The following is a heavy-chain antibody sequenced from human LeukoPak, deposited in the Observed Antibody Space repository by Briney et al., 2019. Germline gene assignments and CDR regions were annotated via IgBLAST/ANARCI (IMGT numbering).Heavy chain of an antibody. CDR1: GSSFTGYY. Sequence: GASVKVSCKASGSSFTGYYMHWVRHGPGQGLGWMGIINPSGDSTDYAHNFPGRVSMTTHTSPSTVYMEVSSLRSEDTAVYYCVRADDQHFDYWGQGTLVTVSS. CDR3: VRADDQHFDY. CDR2: INPSGDST. D-gene: IGHD3-3*01. J-gene: IGHJ4*02. V-gene: IGHV1-46*01.